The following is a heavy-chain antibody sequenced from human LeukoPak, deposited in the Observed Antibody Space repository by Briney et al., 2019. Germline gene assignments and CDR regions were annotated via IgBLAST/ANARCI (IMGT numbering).Heavy chain of an antibody. CDR1: GYTFTSYD. V-gene: IGHV1-8*01. Sequence: GASVKVSCKASGYTFTSYDANWVRQAPGQGLEWMGWMNPNSGYTGYAQKFQGRVTMTRTTSISTAYMELSSLRSEDTAVYYCAREGGIAVVDYYSGMDVWGQGTTVTVS. J-gene: IGHJ6*02. D-gene: IGHD6-19*01. CDR3: AREGGIAVVDYYSGMDV. CDR2: MNPNSGYT.